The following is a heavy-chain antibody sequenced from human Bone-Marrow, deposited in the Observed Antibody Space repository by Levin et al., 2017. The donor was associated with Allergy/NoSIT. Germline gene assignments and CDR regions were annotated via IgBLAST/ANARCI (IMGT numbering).Heavy chain of an antibody. V-gene: IGHV3-15*01. J-gene: IGHJ4*02. D-gene: IGHD5-12*01. Sequence: GGSLRLSCAASGFTFSNAWMSWVRQAPGKGLEWVGRIKSKTDGGTTDYAAPVKGRFTISRDDSKNTLYLQMNSLKTEDTAVYYCTTDEDSGYGGWLVWGQGTLVTVSS. CDR2: IKSKTDGGTT. CDR1: GFTFSNAW. CDR3: TTDEDSGYGGWLV.